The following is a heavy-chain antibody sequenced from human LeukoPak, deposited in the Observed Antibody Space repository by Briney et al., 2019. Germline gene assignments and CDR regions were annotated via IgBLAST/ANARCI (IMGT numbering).Heavy chain of an antibody. J-gene: IGHJ3*02. V-gene: IGHV4-59*01. CDR2: IYYSGST. CDR3: ARDSQMHDAFDI. D-gene: IGHD5-24*01. CDR1: GDSISNNN. Sequence: SETLSLTCTVSGDSISNNNWSWIRQPPGEGLEWIGYIYYSGSTNYNPFLKSRVTISVDTSKNQFSLKLSSVTAADTAVYYCARDSQMHDAFDIWGQGTMVTVSS.